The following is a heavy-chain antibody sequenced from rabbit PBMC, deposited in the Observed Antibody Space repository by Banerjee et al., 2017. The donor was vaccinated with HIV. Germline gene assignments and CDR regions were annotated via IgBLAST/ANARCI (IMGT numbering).Heavy chain of an antibody. J-gene: IGHJ4*01. CDR1: GIDFSNYYY. CDR2: IYTSGAST. CDR3: ARDLAGVIGCNFNL. V-gene: IGHV1S43*01. Sequence: QEQLEESGGGLVKPGGTLTLTCKASGIDFSNYYYMCWVRQAPGKGLELIACIYTSGASTWYASWVNGRFTISRSTSLNTVDLKMTSLTVADTATYFCARDLAGVIGCNFNLWGPGTLVTVS. D-gene: IGHD4-1*01.